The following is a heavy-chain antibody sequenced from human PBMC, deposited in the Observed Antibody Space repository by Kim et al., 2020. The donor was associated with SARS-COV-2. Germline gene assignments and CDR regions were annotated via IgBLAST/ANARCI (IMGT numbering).Heavy chain of an antibody. CDR1: GFTFSSYW. V-gene: IGHV3-7*01. J-gene: IGHJ1*01. CDR2: IKQDGSEK. CDR3: ARGGRLLWFGEPKPFQH. D-gene: IGHD3-10*01. Sequence: GGSLRLSCAASGFTFSSYWMSWVRQAPGKGLEWVANIKQDGSEKYYVDSVKGRFTISRDNAKNSLYLQMNSLRAEDTAVYYCARGGRLLWFGEPKPFQHWGQGTLVTVSS.